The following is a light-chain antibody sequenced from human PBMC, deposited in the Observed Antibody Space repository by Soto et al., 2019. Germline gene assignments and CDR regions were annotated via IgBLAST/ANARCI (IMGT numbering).Light chain of an antibody. CDR3: QQYGSSSIT. CDR1: QTLNGW. J-gene: IGKJ5*01. V-gene: IGKV1-5*03. Sequence: DILMTQSPSTLSASVGDRVTITCRASQTLNGWLAWYQQKAGEPPKLLIYATSSLETGVPSRFGGSGSGTEFTLTITSLQPEDFAVYYCQQYGSSSITFGQGTRLEIK. CDR2: ATS.